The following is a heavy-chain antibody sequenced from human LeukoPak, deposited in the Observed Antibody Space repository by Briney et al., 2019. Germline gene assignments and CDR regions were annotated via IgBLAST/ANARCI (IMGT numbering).Heavy chain of an antibody. V-gene: IGHV3-73*01. D-gene: IGHD3-10*01. CDR2: IRGKANSYAT. CDR1: GFTFSGSA. CDR3: TRGITMVRGVTSPFDY. J-gene: IGHJ4*02. Sequence: GGSLKLSCAASGFTFSGSAMHWVRQASGKGLEWVGRIRGKANSYATAYAASVQGRFTIARDDSKNTAYLQMNSLKTEDTAVYYCTRGITMVRGVTSPFDYWGQGTLVTVSS.